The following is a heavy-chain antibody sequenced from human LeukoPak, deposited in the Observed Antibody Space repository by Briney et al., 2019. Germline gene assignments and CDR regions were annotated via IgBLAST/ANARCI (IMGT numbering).Heavy chain of an antibody. D-gene: IGHD3-22*01. CDR1: GGSISSFY. V-gene: IGHV4-34*01. CDR2: INHSGST. CDR3: ARIPGYYDSSGSDY. J-gene: IGHJ4*02. Sequence: PSETLSLTCTVSGGSISSFYWSWIRQPPGKGLEWIGEINHSGSTNYNPSLKSRVTISVDTSKNQFSLKLSSVTAADTAVYYCARIPGYYDSSGSDYWGQGTLVTVSS.